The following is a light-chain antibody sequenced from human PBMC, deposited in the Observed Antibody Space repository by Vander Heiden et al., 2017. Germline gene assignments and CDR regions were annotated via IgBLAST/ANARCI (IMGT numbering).Light chain of an antibody. CDR3: QQSYSSPRT. V-gene: IGKV1-39*01. Sequence: DTQMTQSPSSLSASVGDRVTTACRASQSIINYLNWYQQKPGKAPKLLIYAASSLQSGVPSRFSGSGSGTDFTLSISSLQPEDFATYYCQQSYSSPRTFGQGTKVEIK. CDR1: QSIINY. CDR2: AAS. J-gene: IGKJ1*01.